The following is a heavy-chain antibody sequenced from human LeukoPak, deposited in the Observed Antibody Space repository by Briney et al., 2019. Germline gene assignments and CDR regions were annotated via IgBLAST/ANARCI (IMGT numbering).Heavy chain of an antibody. Sequence: GASVKVSCKASGYTFTGYYMHWVRQAPGQGLEWMGRINPNSGGTNYAQKFQGRVTITRDTSASTAYMELSSLRSEDTAVYYCASGDYVWGGYRPVPPPDYWGQGTLVTVSS. CDR1: GYTFTGYY. V-gene: IGHV1-2*06. CDR3: ASGDYVWGGYRPVPPPDY. D-gene: IGHD3-16*02. CDR2: INPNSGGT. J-gene: IGHJ4*02.